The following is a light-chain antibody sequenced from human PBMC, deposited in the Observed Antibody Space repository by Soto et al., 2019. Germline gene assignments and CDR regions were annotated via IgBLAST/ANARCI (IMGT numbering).Light chain of an antibody. V-gene: IGKV3-20*01. CDR2: GAS. CDR3: QQYGTSPRT. Sequence: EIVLTQSPGTLSLSPGERATLSCRASQSVGNNQLAWYQQKPGQAPRLLIYGASSRAAGIPDRFGGSGSGTDFTLTISRLAPEDFAVYYCQQYGTSPRTFGQGTKVDIK. CDR1: QSVGNNQ. J-gene: IGKJ1*01.